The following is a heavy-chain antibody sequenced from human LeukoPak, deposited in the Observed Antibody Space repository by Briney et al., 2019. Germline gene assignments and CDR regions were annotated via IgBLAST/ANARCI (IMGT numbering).Heavy chain of an antibody. CDR1: GYSTSSGYY. CDR3: ARGNGYCSASTCHNWFDP. D-gene: IGHD2-15*01. J-gene: IGHJ5*02. V-gene: IGHV4-38-2*01. Sequence: SSETLSLTCAVSGYSTSSGYYWGWIRQPPGKGLEWIGSIYHGGNTYYNPSLKSRVTISIDTSKNQFSLRLSSVTAADTAVYYCARGNGYCSASTCHNWFDPWGQGSLVSVSS. CDR2: IYHGGNT.